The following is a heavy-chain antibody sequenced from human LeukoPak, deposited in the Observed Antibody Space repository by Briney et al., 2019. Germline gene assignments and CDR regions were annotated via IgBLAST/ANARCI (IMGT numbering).Heavy chain of an antibody. J-gene: IGHJ5*02. V-gene: IGHV4-61*02. Sequence: PSETLSLTCTVSGGSISSGSYYWSWIRQPAGKGLEWIGRAYISGSPNYNPSLKSRVTISVDTSKNQFSLKLNSVTAADTAVYYCARVYGDYDNWFDPWGQGTLVTVPS. CDR2: AYISGSP. CDR1: GGSISSGSYY. D-gene: IGHD4-17*01. CDR3: ARVYGDYDNWFDP.